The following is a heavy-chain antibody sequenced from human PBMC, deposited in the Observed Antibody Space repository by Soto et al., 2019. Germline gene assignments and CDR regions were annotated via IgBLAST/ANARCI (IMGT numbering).Heavy chain of an antibody. CDR3: ASAAAGKGNFEY. J-gene: IGHJ4*02. CDR2: TYYRSKWYN. D-gene: IGHD6-13*01. V-gene: IGHV6-1*01. Sequence: SQTLSLTCAISGGRVSCNSAAWDWIRQSPSRGLEWLGRTYYRSKWYNDYAVSVKSRITINPDTSKNQFSLQLNSVTPEDTAVYYCASAAAGKGNFEYWGQGTLVTAPQ. CDR1: GGRVSCNSAA.